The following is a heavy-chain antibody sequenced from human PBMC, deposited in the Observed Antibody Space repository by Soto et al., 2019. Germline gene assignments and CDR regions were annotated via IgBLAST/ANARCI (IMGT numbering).Heavy chain of an antibody. CDR3: ARDRSGGSCSDAFDI. D-gene: IGHD2-15*01. CDR2: IYYSGST. CDR1: GGSISSYY. Sequence: SETLSLTCTVSGGSISSYYWSWIRQPPGKGLEWIGYIYYSGSTNYNPSNKSRVTISVDTSKNQFSLKLSSVTAADMAVYYCARDRSGGSCSDAFDIWGQGTMVTVS. V-gene: IGHV4-59*01. J-gene: IGHJ3*02.